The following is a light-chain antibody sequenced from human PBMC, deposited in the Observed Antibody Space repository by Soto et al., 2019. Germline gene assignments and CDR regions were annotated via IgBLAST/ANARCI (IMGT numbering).Light chain of an antibody. V-gene: IGKV3-11*01. J-gene: IGKJ1*01. CDR1: QSVSSY. CDR2: DAS. CDR3: QQRSNWPGT. Sequence: EIVLTQSPATLSLSPGERATLSCRASQSVSSYLSCYQQKPGQAPRLLIYDASNRATGIPARYSGSGSGTDFTPTISSLEPEDFAVYYCQQRSNWPGTFGQGTQVEIK.